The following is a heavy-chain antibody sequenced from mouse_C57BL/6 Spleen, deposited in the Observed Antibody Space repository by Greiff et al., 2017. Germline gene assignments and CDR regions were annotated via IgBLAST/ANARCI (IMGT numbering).Heavy chain of an antibody. D-gene: IGHD1-2*01. CDR3: ARGTTTAAYWYVDV. CDR1: GYTFTSYW. Sequence: QVQLQQPGAELVKPGASVKLSCKASGYTFTSYWMHWVKPRPGQGLEWIGMIHPNRGSTNYNEQFKSKATLTVDKSSSTAYMQLSSLTSEDSAVYYGARGTTTAAYWYVDVWGTGTTVTVSS. J-gene: IGHJ1*03. CDR2: IHPNRGST. V-gene: IGHV1-64*01.